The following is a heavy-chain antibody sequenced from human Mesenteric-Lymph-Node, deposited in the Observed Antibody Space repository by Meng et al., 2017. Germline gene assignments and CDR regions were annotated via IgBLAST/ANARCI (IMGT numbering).Heavy chain of an antibody. CDR1: GFTFSTYA. CDR3: AKAPGDLGDAFDI. J-gene: IGHJ3*02. V-gene: IGHV3-23*01. D-gene: IGHD4-17*01. Sequence: GESLKISCAASGFTFSTYAMTWVRQVPGKGLEWVSIISTSSGSTYYADSVKGRFTISRDNSKNILYLQMNSLRAEDTAVYYCAKAPGDLGDAFDIWGQGTMVTVSS. CDR2: ISTSSGST.